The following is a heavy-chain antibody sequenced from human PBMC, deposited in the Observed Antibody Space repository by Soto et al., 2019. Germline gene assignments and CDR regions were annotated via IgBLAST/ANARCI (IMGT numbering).Heavy chain of an antibody. D-gene: IGHD5-12*01. V-gene: IGHV3-23*01. CDR2: ISGSGGST. J-gene: IGHJ4*02. Sequence: LRLSFAASGFTFSSYAMSWVRQAPGKGLEWVSAISGSGGSTYYADSVKGRFTISRDNSKNTLYLQMNSLRAEDTAVYYCAKVGRVATITGYFDYWVQGTLVTVSS. CDR3: AKVGRVATITGYFDY. CDR1: GFTFSSYA.